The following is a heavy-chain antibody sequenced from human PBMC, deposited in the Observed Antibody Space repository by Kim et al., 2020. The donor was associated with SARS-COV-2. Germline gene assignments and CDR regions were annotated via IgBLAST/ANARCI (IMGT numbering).Heavy chain of an antibody. J-gene: IGHJ4*02. Sequence: NYDQKFQGRVTITADESTSTAYMELSSLRSEDTAVYYCARNRVSKYYFDYWGQGTLVTVSS. V-gene: IGHV1-69*01. D-gene: IGHD1-1*01. CDR3: ARNRVSKYYFDY.